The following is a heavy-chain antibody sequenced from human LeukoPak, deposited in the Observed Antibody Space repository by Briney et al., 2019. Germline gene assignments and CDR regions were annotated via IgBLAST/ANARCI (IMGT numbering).Heavy chain of an antibody. CDR1: GYTFTSHG. Sequence: ASVKVSCKASGYTFTSHGISWVRQAPGQGLEWMGWISSYNGGTNYAQKLQGRVTLTTDTSTSTVYMEVRSLRSDDTAVYYCAREGPHTCFFDHWGQGTLVTVSS. CDR3: AREGPHTCFFDH. J-gene: IGHJ4*02. CDR2: ISSYNGGT. D-gene: IGHD2-15*01. V-gene: IGHV1-18*01.